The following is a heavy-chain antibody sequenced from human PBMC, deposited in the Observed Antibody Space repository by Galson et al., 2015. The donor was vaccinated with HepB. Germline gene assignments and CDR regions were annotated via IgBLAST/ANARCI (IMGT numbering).Heavy chain of an antibody. CDR3: ARDPSDSGSYSCYFDY. CDR1: GFTFSSYA. CDR2: ISYDGSNK. D-gene: IGHD1-26*01. Sequence: SLRLSCAASGFTFSSYAMHWVRQAPGKGLERVAVISYDGSNKYYADSVKGRFTISRDNSKNTLYLQMNSLRAEDTAVYYCARDPSDSGSYSCYFDYWGQGTLVTVSS. J-gene: IGHJ4*02. V-gene: IGHV3-30-3*01.